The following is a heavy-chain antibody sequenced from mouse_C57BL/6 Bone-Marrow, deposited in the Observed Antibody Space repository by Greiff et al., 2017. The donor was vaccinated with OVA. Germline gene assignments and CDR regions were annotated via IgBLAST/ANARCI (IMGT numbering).Heavy chain of an antibody. V-gene: IGHV1-50*01. CDR2: IDPSDSYT. CDR3: ARDTKVLYWYFDV. CDR1: GYTFTSYW. J-gene: IGHJ1*03. Sequence: QVQLQQPGAELVKPGASVKLSCKASGYTFTSYWMQWVKQRPGQGLEWIGEIDPSDSYTNYNQKFKGKATLTVDTSYSTAYMQLSSLTSEYSAVYYCARDTKVLYWYFDVWGTGTTVTVSS. D-gene: IGHD2-14*01.